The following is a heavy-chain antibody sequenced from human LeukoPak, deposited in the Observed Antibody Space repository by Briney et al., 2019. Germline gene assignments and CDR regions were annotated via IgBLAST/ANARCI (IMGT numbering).Heavy chain of an antibody. V-gene: IGHV3-7*01. CDR3: ARLFGGVTTFDY. CDR2: MKGDASLI. D-gene: IGHD2-8*02. J-gene: IGHJ4*02. Sequence: GGSLRLSCAASGFTFGNFWMSWVRQAPGRGLQWVASMKGDASLIYYVDSVRGRFTISRDNARNSLYLQMNSLRVEDTAVYYCARLFGGVTTFDYWGQGALVTVSS. CDR1: GFTFGNFW.